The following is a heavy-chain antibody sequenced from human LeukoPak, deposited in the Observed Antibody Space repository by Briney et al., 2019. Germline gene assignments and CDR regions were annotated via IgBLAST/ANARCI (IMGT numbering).Heavy chain of an antibody. J-gene: IGHJ4*02. CDR2: IVHSGST. CDR1: GESFSGYF. V-gene: IGHV4-34*12. D-gene: IGHD6-19*01. CDR3: ARRIGVATTLDY. Sequence: PSETLSLTCAVFGESFSGYFWTWIRQPPGKGLEWIGEIVHSGSTNYNPPLKSRVTISVDTSKKQFSLNLRSVTAADTAVYFCARRIGVATTLDYWGQGTLVTVSS.